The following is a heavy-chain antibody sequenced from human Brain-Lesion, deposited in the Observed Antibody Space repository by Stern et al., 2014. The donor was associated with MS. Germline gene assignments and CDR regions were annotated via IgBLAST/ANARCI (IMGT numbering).Heavy chain of an antibody. V-gene: IGHV3-7*01. CDR3: ARVYNTIYGIVTQRGSGMDV. D-gene: IGHD3-3*01. CDR1: GFTFGNYW. CDR2: IKEDGTEK. Sequence: EVQLVESGGGLVKPGGSLTISCTAAGFTFGNYWMTWVRQAPGKGLEWVAHIKEDGTEKNSVDSVQGRFTISIDNARNYLYLPMNSLRVEDTALYYCARVYNTIYGIVTQRGSGMDVWGQGTTVIVSS. J-gene: IGHJ6*02.